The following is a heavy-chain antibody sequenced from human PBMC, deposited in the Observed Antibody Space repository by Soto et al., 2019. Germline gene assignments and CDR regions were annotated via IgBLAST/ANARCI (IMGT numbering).Heavy chain of an antibody. CDR3: SRDGVGTTTCFGYFDY. CDR2: IRYDGSNT. D-gene: IGHD1-26*01. Sequence: GVHCIRKTTGKGLEWVAVIRYDGSNTYYADSVKGRFTISRDNPKNMLYLQMNSLRADDTAIYYCSRDGVGTTTCFGYFDYWGLGTLVTGPS. CDR1: G. J-gene: IGHJ4*02. V-gene: IGHV3-33*01.